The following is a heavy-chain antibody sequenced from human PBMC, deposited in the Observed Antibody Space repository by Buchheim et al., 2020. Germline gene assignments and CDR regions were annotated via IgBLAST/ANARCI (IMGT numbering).Heavy chain of an antibody. Sequence: QVQVVESGGGVVQPGRSLRLSCAASGFNFSSYAMHWVRQAPGKGLGWVAVISYDGSNKYYADSVKGRFTISRDNSKNTLYLQLNSLRAEDTAVYYCERDRAGTTPSYYDYGMDVWGQGTT. V-gene: IGHV3-30*14. CDR2: ISYDGSNK. J-gene: IGHJ6*02. CDR1: GFNFSSYA. CDR3: ERDRAGTTPSYYDYGMDV. D-gene: IGHD1-7*01.